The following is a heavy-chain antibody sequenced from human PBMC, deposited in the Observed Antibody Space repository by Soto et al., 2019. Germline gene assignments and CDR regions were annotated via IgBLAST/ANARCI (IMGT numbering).Heavy chain of an antibody. CDR3: ARGRGATLYYYYYYGMDV. V-gene: IGHV1-69*06. CDR1: GGTFSSYA. CDR2: IIPIFGTA. J-gene: IGHJ6*02. Sequence: GASVKVSCKASGGTFSSYAISWVRQAPGQGLEWMGGIIPIFGTASYAQKFQGRVTITADKSTSTAYMELSSLRSEDTAVYYCARGRGATLYYYYYYGMDVWGQGTTVTVSS. D-gene: IGHD1-26*01.